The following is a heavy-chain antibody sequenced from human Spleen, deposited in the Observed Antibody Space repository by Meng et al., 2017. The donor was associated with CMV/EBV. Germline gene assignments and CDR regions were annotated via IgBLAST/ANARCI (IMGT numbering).Heavy chain of an antibody. Sequence: SGGSISSNHWWSWVRQSPGKGLEWIGEIFDSGITSYNPSLKSRVTILVDKSKNQFSLNLSSVTAADTAVYYCARAYCGGDCYSGFDYWGQGTLVTVSS. CDR3: ARAYCGGDCYSGFDY. V-gene: IGHV4-4*02. CDR2: IFDSGIT. D-gene: IGHD2-21*01. CDR1: GGSISSNHW. J-gene: IGHJ4*02.